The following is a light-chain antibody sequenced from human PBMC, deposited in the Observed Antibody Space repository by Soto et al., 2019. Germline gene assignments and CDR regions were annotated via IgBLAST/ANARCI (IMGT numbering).Light chain of an antibody. Sequence: EIVLTQSPGTLSLSPGERASLSCRASQSVSSTYLAWYQQKPGQAPRLLIYATSTRATGIPVRFSGSGSGTDFTLTISRLEPGDFAVYYCQQYGSSLWTF. V-gene: IGKV3-20*01. J-gene: IGKJ1*01. CDR3: QQYGSSLWT. CDR2: ATS. CDR1: QSVSSTY.